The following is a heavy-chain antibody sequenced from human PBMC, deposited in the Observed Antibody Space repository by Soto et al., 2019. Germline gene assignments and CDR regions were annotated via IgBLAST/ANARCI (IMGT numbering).Heavy chain of an antibody. CDR3: ARAYYEFWTSYHYGMDV. D-gene: IGHD3-3*01. CDR1: GVSISSDGYS. Sequence: QLQLQESGSGLVKPSQTLSLTCAVSGVSISSDGYSWSWIRQPPGKGLEWIGFIYQSGSTYYNPSLKSRGTMSVHRSKNQFSLTLTSVTAADTAVYYCARAYYEFWTSYHYGMDVWGQGTTVTVSS. CDR2: IYQSGST. V-gene: IGHV4-30-2*01. J-gene: IGHJ6*02.